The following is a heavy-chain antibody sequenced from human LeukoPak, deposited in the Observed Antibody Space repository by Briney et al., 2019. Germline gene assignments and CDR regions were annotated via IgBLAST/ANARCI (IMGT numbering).Heavy chain of an antibody. Sequence: RGGSLRLXCAASGFTFSSYAMSWVRQAPGKGLEWVSAISGSGGSTYYADSVKGRFTISRDNSKNTLYLQMNSLRAEDTAVYYCAKGLGATYYFDYWGQGTLVTVSS. V-gene: IGHV3-23*01. CDR2: ISGSGGST. CDR1: GFTFSSYA. D-gene: IGHD1-26*01. CDR3: AKGLGATYYFDY. J-gene: IGHJ4*02.